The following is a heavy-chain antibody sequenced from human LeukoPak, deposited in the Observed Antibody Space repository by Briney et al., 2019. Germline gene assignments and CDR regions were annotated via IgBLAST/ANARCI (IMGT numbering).Heavy chain of an antibody. CDR2: IYDSGTT. CDR3: ARGGDRRGFDY. D-gene: IGHD3-10*01. V-gene: IGHV4-31*03. J-gene: IGHJ4*02. Sequence: SETLSLTCTVSGVSISNGGYYWSWIRQHPGKGLEWIGYIYDSGTTYYNPALQSRVTISVDMSDNHFSLKMKSMTAADTAVYFCARGGDRRGFDYWGQGTLVTVSS. CDR1: GVSISNGGYY.